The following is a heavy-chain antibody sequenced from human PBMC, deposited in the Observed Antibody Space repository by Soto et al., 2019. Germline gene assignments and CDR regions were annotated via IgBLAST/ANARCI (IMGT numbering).Heavy chain of an antibody. J-gene: IGHJ4*02. CDR1: GGSINNYY. CDR3: ARGEGSIFGVFIPYYFDY. D-gene: IGHD3-3*01. CDR2: IYYSGST. Sequence: PSETLSLTCTVSGGSINNYYWSWIRQPPGKGLEWIGYIYYSGSTNYNPSLKSRATISVDTSNNQFSLKLSSVTAADTAVYYCARGEGSIFGVFIPYYFDYWGQGTLVTVSS. V-gene: IGHV4-59*01.